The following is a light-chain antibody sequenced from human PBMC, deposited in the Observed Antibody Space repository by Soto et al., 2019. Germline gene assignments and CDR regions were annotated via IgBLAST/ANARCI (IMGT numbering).Light chain of an antibody. CDR2: SNN. V-gene: IGLV1-44*01. CDR3: GAWDDSLNGQWV. Sequence: QSVLTQSPSASGTPGQRVTISCSGSSSNIGSNTVNWYQQLPGTAPKLLIYSNNQRPSGVPDRFSGSKSGTSASLAISGLQSEDEADYYCGAWDDSLNGQWVFGGGTKLTVL. J-gene: IGLJ3*02. CDR1: SSNIGSNT.